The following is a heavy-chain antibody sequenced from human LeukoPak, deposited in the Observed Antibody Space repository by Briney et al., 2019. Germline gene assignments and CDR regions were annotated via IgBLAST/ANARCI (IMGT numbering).Heavy chain of an antibody. D-gene: IGHD3-22*01. J-gene: IGHJ3*02. CDR2: IYPSGST. CDR3: ARRYYDSSGYCAFDI. Sequence: SETLSLTCTVSGGSISSYYWSWIRQPPGKGLEWIGYIYPSGSTNYNPSLKSRVTISVDTSKNQFSLKLSSVTAADTAVYYCARRYYDSSGYCAFDIWGQGTMVTVSS. V-gene: IGHV4-4*09. CDR1: GGSISSYY.